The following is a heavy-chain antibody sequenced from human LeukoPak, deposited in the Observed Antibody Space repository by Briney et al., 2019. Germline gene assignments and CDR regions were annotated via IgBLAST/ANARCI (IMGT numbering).Heavy chain of an antibody. CDR3: AKEVRNYYYMDV. CDR2: ISSSSSTI. CDR1: GFTFSSYS. V-gene: IGHV3-48*01. Sequence: PGGSLRLSCAASGFTFSSYSMNWVRQAPGKGLEWVSYISSSSSTIYYADSVKGRFTISRDNAKNSLYLQMNSLRAEDTAVYYCAKEVRNYYYMDVWGKGTTVTVSS. D-gene: IGHD3-10*01. J-gene: IGHJ6*03.